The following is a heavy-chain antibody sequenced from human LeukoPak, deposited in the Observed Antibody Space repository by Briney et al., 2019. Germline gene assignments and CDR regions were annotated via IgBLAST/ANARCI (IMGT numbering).Heavy chain of an antibody. CDR2: ISYDGSNK. V-gene: IGHV3-30-3*01. J-gene: IGHJ4*02. CDR3: ARDQHIVGATPMGY. Sequence: GSLRLSCAASGFTFSSYAMHWVRQAPGKGLEWVAVISYDGSNKYYADSVKGRFTISRDNSKNTLYLQMDSLRAEDTAVYYCARDQHIVGATPMGYWGQGTLVTVSS. D-gene: IGHD1-26*01. CDR1: GFTFSSYA.